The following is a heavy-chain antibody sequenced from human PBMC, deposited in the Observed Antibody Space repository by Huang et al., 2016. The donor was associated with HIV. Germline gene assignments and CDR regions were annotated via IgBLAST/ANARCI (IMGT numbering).Heavy chain of an antibody. J-gene: IGHJ4*02. Sequence: QVTLRESGPALVKPTQTLTLTCSFSGFSLSTSGMSMYWSRQPLGKALEWLARLDLDDDQYYNPSLETILSISKYTSKSQVILTMTNMDPVDTATYYCARIRTSSYFFDHWGQGTLVTVSS. V-gene: IGHV2-70*13. CDR3: ARIRTSSYFFDH. CDR1: GFSLSTSGMS. D-gene: IGHD2-2*01. CDR2: LDLDDDQ.